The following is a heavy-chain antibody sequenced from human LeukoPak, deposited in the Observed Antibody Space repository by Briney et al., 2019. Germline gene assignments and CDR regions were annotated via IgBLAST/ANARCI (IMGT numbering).Heavy chain of an antibody. V-gene: IGHV1-2*02. Sequence: ASVKLSCTASGYTFTGYYTQWVPQTPRQGLERMGWINPNSGGTNYAQNFQGRVTMTRDTSISTAYMELSRLRSDDTALYYCARGPSTTVTNRNYFDYWGQGTLVTVSS. D-gene: IGHD4-11*01. CDR2: INPNSGGT. J-gene: IGHJ4*02. CDR3: ARGPSTTVTNRNYFDY. CDR1: GYTFTGYY.